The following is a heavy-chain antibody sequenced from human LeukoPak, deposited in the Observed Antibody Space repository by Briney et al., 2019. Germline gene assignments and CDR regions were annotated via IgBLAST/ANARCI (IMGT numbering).Heavy chain of an antibody. CDR2: IYPGDSDT. V-gene: IGHV5-51*01. Sequence: GESLKISCKGSGYSFTSYWIGWVRQMPGKGLEWMGIIYPGDSDTRYSPSFQGQVTISADKSISTAYLQWSSLKASDTAMYYCARKKTCSGGYCNFFDYWGQGTLVTVSS. J-gene: IGHJ4*02. CDR1: GYSFTSYW. CDR3: ARKKTCSGGYCNFFDY. D-gene: IGHD2-15*01.